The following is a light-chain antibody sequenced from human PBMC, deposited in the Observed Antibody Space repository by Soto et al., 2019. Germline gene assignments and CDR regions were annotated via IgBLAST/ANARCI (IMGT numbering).Light chain of an antibody. CDR3: LLYYGGAQVL. CDR1: AGAVTSAYY. V-gene: IGLV7-43*01. CDR2: STS. Sequence: QAVVTQEPSLTVSPGGTVTLTCASSAGAVTSAYYTNWLQQKPGQAPRALIYSTSEKHSWTPARFSGSLLGGKAALTLSAAQPEVEADYHCLLYYGGAQVLFGGGTKLTVL. J-gene: IGLJ2*01.